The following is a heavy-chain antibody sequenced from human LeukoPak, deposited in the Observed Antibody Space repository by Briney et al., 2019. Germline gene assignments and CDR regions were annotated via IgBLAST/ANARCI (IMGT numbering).Heavy chain of an antibody. V-gene: IGHV1-8*01. CDR2: MNPNSGNT. CDR1: GYTFTSYD. CDR3: ARDQYSSGWYYYYGMDV. J-gene: IGHJ6*02. Sequence: VSVKVSCKASGYTFTSYDINWVRQATGQGLEWMGWMNPNSGNTGYAQKFQGRVTMTRNTSISTAYMELSSLRSEDTAVYYCARDQYSSGWYYYYGMDVWGQGTTVTVSS. D-gene: IGHD6-19*01.